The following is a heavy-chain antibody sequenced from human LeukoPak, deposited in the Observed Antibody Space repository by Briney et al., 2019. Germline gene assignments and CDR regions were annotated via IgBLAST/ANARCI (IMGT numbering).Heavy chain of an antibody. CDR1: GYTFTSYG. V-gene: IGHV1-18*01. J-gene: IGHJ6*03. Sequence: GASVKVSCKASGYTFTSYGISWVRQAPGQGLEWMGWISAYNGNTNYAQKLQGRVTMTRDTSTSTVYMELSSLRSEDTAVYYCARVHRPDSSGYYYYYYMDVWGKGTTVTISS. D-gene: IGHD3-22*01. CDR3: ARVHRPDSSGYYYYYYMDV. CDR2: ISAYNGNT.